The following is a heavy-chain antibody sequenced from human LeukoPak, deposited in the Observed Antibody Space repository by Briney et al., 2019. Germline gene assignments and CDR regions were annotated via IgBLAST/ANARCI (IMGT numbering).Heavy chain of an antibody. CDR3: ARARHKLRFLEWSSDRAFVI. CDR2: INTNTGNP. D-gene: IGHD3-3*01. V-gene: IGHV7-4-1*02. CDR1: GYTFTSYA. J-gene: IGHJ3*02. Sequence: ASVKVSCKASGYTFTSYAMNWVRQAPGQGLEWMGWINTNTGNPTYAQGFTGRFVFSLDTSVSTAYLQISSLKAEDTAVYYCARARHKLRFLEWSSDRAFVIWGQGTMVTVSS.